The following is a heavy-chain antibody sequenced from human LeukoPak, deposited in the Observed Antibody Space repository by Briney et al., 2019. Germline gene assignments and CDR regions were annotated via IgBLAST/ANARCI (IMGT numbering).Heavy chain of an antibody. CDR3: ARGGPTVDQLRY. CDR2: INPNSGGT. Sequence: ASVKVSCKASGYAFTRYYMHWVRQAPGQGLEWMGWINPNSGGTNYAQKFPARVTMTRDTSISTATMELSRLRSDGTAVYYFARGGPTVDQLRYWGQETLVTVPS. CDR1: GYAFTRYY. D-gene: IGHD4-23*01. J-gene: IGHJ4*02. V-gene: IGHV1-2*02.